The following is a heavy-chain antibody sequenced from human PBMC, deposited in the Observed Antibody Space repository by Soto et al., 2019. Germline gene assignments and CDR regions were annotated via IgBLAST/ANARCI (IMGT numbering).Heavy chain of an antibody. CDR2: IIPVLGLA. CDR3: AKEAYCSAGSCLDDAFDI. CDR1: GGTFSTYS. D-gene: IGHD2-15*01. V-gene: IGHV1-69*02. Sequence: QVQLVQSGAEVKKPGSSVKVSCKASGGTFSTYSITWVRQAPGQGPEWMGRIIPVLGLANYAQKFHGRVTITADKPTSTAYMELSSLRSEDTAVYYCAKEAYCSAGSCLDDAFDIWGQGTMVTVSS. J-gene: IGHJ3*02.